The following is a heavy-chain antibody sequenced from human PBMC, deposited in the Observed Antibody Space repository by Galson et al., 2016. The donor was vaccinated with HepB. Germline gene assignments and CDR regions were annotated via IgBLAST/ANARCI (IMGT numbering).Heavy chain of an antibody. CDR2: IKSKTDGGTT. CDR1: GFTFSSYG. V-gene: IGHV3-15*01. Sequence: SLRLSCAASGFTFSSYGVHWVRQAPGKGLEWVGRIKSKTDGGTTDYAAPVKGRFTISRDDSKNTLYLQMNSLKTEDTAVYYCTTGGGNWALGMDVWGQGTTVTVSS. D-gene: IGHD1-1*01. CDR3: TTGGGNWALGMDV. J-gene: IGHJ6*02.